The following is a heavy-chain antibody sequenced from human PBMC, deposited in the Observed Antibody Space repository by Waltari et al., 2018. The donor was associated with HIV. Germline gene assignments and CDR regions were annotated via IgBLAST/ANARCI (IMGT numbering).Heavy chain of an antibody. CDR3: ARGDFADLVDDYGDYVRPHNWFDP. CDR1: GGSLSGFY. J-gene: IGHJ5*02. Sequence: QVQLQQWGAGLLKPSETLSLTCAVYGGSLSGFYLSWLRQPPGKGLEWIGEISHSGSTDYNPSFKSRVTISIDTFKRQFSLKVTSVTAADTALYYCARGDFADLVDDYGDYVRPHNWFDPWGQGTLVTV. CDR2: ISHSGST. D-gene: IGHD4-17*01. V-gene: IGHV4-34*01.